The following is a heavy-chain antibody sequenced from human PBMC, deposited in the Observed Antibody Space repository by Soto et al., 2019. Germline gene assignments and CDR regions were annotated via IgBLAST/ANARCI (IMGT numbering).Heavy chain of an antibody. CDR1: GFTFSSYD. D-gene: IGHD3-22*01. Sequence: GGSLRLSCAASGFTFSSYDMHWVRQATGKGLEWVSAIGTAGDTYYPGSVKGRFTISRENAKSPLYLQMNSLRAEDTAVYYCARVPYYDGPRDIWGQGTMVTVSS. V-gene: IGHV3-13*01. CDR3: ARVPYYDGPRDI. J-gene: IGHJ3*02. CDR2: IGTAGDT.